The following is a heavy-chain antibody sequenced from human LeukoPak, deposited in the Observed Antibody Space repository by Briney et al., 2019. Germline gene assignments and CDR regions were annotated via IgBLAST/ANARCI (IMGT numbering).Heavy chain of an antibody. CDR1: GGSISSYY. CDR2: IYYSGST. CDR3: ARDEGTWWFDP. J-gene: IGHJ5*02. V-gene: IGHV4-59*01. D-gene: IGHD3-10*01. Sequence: SETLSLTCTVSGGSISSYYWSWIRQPPGKGLEWIGYIYYSGSTNYNPSLKSRATISVDTSKNQFSLKLSSVTAADTAVYYCARDEGTWWFDPWGQGTPVTVSS.